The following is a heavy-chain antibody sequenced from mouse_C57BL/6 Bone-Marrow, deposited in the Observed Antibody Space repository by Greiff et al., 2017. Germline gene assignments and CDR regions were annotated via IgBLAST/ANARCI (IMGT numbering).Heavy chain of an antibody. CDR3: AKRIYSNYVLYAMDY. CDR1: GYTFTSYW. D-gene: IGHD2-5*01. Sequence: QVQLQQPGAELVKPGASVKLSCKASGYTFTSYWMHWVKQRPGQGLEWIGMIHPNSGSTNYNEKFKSKARLTVDKSSSTAYMQLSSLTSEDSAVYYCAKRIYSNYVLYAMDYWGQGTSVTVSS. J-gene: IGHJ4*01. V-gene: IGHV1-64*01. CDR2: IHPNSGST.